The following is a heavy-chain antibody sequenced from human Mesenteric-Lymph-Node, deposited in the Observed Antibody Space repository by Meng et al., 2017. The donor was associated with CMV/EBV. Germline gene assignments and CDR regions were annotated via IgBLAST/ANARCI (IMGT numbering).Heavy chain of an antibody. D-gene: IGHD2-8*01. Sequence: GGSLRLSCAASGFTFSSYSMNWVRQAPGKGLEWVSSISSSSSYIYYADSVKGRFTISRDNAKNSLYLQMNSLRAEDTAVYYCARDPRGYCTDGECYTGIDYWGQGTLVTVSS. V-gene: IGHV3-21*01. CDR1: GFTFSSYS. CDR3: ARDPRGYCTDGECYTGIDY. J-gene: IGHJ4*02. CDR2: ISSSSSYI.